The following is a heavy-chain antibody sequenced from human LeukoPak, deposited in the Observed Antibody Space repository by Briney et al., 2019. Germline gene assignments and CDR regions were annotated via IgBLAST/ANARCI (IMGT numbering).Heavy chain of an antibody. CDR1: GYSFTNCW. CDR2: IDPSDSYT. Sequence: HGESLKISCKGSGYSFTNCWISWVRQMPGKGLEWMGRIDPSDSYTNYSPSFQGHITISADKSISTAYLQWSSLQASDTAMYYCAKDGGNLPVDYWGQGTLVTVSS. D-gene: IGHD4-23*01. V-gene: IGHV5-10-1*01. CDR3: AKDGGNLPVDY. J-gene: IGHJ4*02.